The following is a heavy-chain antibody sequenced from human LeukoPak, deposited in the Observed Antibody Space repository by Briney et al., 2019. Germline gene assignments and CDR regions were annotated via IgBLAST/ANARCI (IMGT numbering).Heavy chain of an antibody. CDR1: GYSISSYY. V-gene: IGHV4-59*01. CDR2: IYYSGST. J-gene: IGHJ6*03. D-gene: IGHD3-22*01. Sequence: SETLSLTCTVSGYSISSYYWSWIRQPPGKGLEWIGYIYYSGSTNYNPSLKSRVTISGDTSKNQFSLKLSSVTAADTAVYYCARGRYYYDSIRGLLNYYYYYMDVWGKGTTVTVSS. CDR3: ARGRYYYDSIRGLLNYYYYYMDV.